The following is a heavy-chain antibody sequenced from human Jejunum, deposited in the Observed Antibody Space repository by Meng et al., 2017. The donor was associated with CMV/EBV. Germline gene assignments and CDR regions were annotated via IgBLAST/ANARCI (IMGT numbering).Heavy chain of an antibody. Sequence: SRFTVRSNYMNWVRQAPGKGLEWVSIIYSGGTTYYADSVKGRFTISRDNSNNILYLQMNSLTPEDTAVYFCARDEYGSGSCSDYWGQGTLVTVSS. V-gene: IGHV3-66*02. J-gene: IGHJ4*02. D-gene: IGHD3-10*01. CDR3: ARDEYGSGSCSDY. CDR1: RFTVRSNY. CDR2: IYSGGTT.